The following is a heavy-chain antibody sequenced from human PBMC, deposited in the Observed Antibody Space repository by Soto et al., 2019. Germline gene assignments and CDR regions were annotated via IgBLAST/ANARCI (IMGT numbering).Heavy chain of an antibody. CDR3: ARLDSRYGMDV. CDR1: GGSISSSSYY. CDR2: IYYSGST. J-gene: IGHJ6*02. D-gene: IGHD2-2*03. Sequence: SETLSLTCTVSGGSISSSSYYWGWIRQPPGKGLEWIGSIYYSGSTYYNPSLKSRVTISVDTSKNQFSLKLSSVTAADTAVYYCARLDSRYGMDVWGQGTAVTVSS. V-gene: IGHV4-39*01.